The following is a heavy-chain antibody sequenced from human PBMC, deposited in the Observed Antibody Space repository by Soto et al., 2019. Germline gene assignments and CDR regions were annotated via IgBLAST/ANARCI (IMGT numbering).Heavy chain of an antibody. CDR3: AKTLVTMVRGKYYYMDV. J-gene: IGHJ6*03. Sequence: DVQLLESGGGLVQPGGSLRLSCAASGFTFSSYAMAWVRQAPGKGLEWVSGISGGGGTTYYAESVKGRFTISRDNSKKMLNLQMDSLRDEDTAVYHCAKTLVTMVRGKYYYMDVWGKGTTVSVSS. D-gene: IGHD3-10*01. CDR1: GFTFSSYA. V-gene: IGHV3-23*01. CDR2: ISGGGGTT.